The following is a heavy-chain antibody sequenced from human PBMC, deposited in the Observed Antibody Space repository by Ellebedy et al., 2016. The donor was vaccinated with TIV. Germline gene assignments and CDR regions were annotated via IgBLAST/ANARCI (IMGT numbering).Heavy chain of an antibody. D-gene: IGHD6-6*01. CDR3: ARVAASPSGAMDV. CDR1: GLPVNINY. CDR2: IFGDGIT. Sequence: GASLKISCAASGLPVNINYMTWVRQAPGKGLEWLSIIFGDGITFSADSVKGRFTISRDNSKNTLYLQVNSLRAEDTAVYYCARVAASPSGAMDVWGQGTTVTVSS. V-gene: IGHV3-53*01. J-gene: IGHJ6*02.